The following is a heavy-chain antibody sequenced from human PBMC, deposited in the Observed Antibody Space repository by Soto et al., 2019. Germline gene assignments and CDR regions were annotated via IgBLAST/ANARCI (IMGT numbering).Heavy chain of an antibody. V-gene: IGHV4-30-2*01. J-gene: IGHJ4*02. D-gene: IGHD4-17*01. CDR1: GGSISSGGYS. CDR3: AGYGDYYFDY. Sequence: SETLSLTCAVSGGSISSGGYSWSWIRQPPGKGLEWIGYIYHSGSTYYNPSLKSRVTISVDRSKNQFSLKLSSVTAADTAVYYCAGYGDYYFDYWGQGTLVTVSS. CDR2: IYHSGST.